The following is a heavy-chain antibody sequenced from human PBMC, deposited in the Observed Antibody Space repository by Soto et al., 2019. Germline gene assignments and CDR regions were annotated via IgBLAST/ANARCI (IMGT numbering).Heavy chain of an antibody. CDR2: IYYSGST. J-gene: IGHJ5*02. V-gene: IGHV4-31*03. D-gene: IGHD2-21*02. Sequence: QVQLQESGPGLVKPSQTLSLTCTVSGGSISSGGYYWSWIRQHPGKGLEWIGYIYYSGSTYYNPSLKSRVTISVDTSKTQCSLKLSSVTAADTAVYYCAGVGGNSIIAADPWGQGTLVTVSS. CDR3: AGVGGNSIIAADP. CDR1: GGSISSGGYY.